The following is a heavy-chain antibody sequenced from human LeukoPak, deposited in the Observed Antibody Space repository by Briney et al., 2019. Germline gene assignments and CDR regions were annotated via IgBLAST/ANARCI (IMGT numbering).Heavy chain of an antibody. V-gene: IGHV4-39*07. CDR1: GDSISSSGYY. J-gene: IGHJ4*02. CDR3: ARGWGTHGFDY. D-gene: IGHD7-27*01. CDR2: VSHSGDT. Sequence: PSETLSLTCSVSGDSISSSGYYWDWIRQPPGKGLEWIGEVSHSGDTDYNPSLKSRLTISEDTSKNQFSLKLRSVTAADTAVYYCARGWGTHGFDYWGQGTLVTVSS.